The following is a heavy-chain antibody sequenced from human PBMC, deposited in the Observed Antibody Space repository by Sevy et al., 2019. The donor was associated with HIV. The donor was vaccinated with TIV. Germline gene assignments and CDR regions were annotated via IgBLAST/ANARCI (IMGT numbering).Heavy chain of an antibody. D-gene: IGHD2-21*02. Sequence: GGSLRLSCVTSGFSFSDYHMSWIRLAPGKGLEWISHITSSHGAKVYVDSVRGRFDIFRDNARKSVYLQMNRLQVEDAATYFCVGRRDRVGHSWSYFFDFWGQGTPVTVSS. CDR3: VGRRDRVGHSWSYFFDF. CDR2: ITSSHGAK. J-gene: IGHJ4*02. V-gene: IGHV3-11*01. CDR1: GFSFSDYH.